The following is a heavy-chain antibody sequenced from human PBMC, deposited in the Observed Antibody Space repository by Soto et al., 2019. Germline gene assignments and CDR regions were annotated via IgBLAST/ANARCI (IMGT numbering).Heavy chain of an antibody. CDR1: GFTFSSYA. V-gene: IGHV3-23*01. CDR2: ISGSGGST. D-gene: IGHD3-22*01. CDR3: AKGRVVVVPDDYYYGMDV. Sequence: QPGGSLRLSCAASGFTFSSYAMSWVRQAPGKGLEWVAAISGSGGSTYYADSVKGRFTISRDNSKNTLYLQMNSLRAEDTAVYYCAKGRVVVVPDDYYYGMDVWGQGTTVTVSS. J-gene: IGHJ6*02.